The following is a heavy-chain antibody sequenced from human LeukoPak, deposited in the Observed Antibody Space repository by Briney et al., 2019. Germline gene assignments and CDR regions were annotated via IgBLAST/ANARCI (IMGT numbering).Heavy chain of an antibody. CDR1: GGSISSSSYY. V-gene: IGHV4-39*07. CDR3: ASLWWNEDY. Sequence: SETLSLTCTVSGGSISSSSYYWGWIRQPPGKGLEWIGSIYYSGSTYYNPSLKSRVAISVDTSKNQFSLKLSSVTAADTAVYYCASLWWNEDYWGQGTLVTVSS. D-gene: IGHD1-1*01. J-gene: IGHJ4*02. CDR2: IYYSGST.